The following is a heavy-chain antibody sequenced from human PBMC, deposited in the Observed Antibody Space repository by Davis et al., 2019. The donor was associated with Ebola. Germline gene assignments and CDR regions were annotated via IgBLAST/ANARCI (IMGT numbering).Heavy chain of an antibody. CDR2: IRSKANSYAT. CDR3: ARDWPIDVVVAAATFDY. J-gene: IGHJ4*02. CDR1: GFTFSSYW. V-gene: IGHV3-73*01. Sequence: GGSLRLSCAASGFTFSSYWMHWVRQASGKGLERVGRIRSKANSYATAYAASVKGRFTISRDNAKNSLYLQMNSLRAEDTAVYYCARDWPIDVVVAAATFDYWGQGTLVTVSS. D-gene: IGHD2-15*01.